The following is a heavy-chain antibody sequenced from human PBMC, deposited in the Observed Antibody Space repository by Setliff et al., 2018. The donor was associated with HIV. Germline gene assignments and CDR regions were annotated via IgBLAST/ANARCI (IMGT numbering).Heavy chain of an antibody. CDR1: GFTFSGSS. Sequence: GGSLRLSCAASGFTFSGSSMNWVRQAPGKGLEWVSTIRHSNPYEYYAESVKVRFTISRDNAKKSLYLQMNSLSAEDTAVYYCARGGDSNASDHWGQGTLVTASS. J-gene: IGHJ4*02. CDR2: IRHSNPYE. D-gene: IGHD3-10*01. V-gene: IGHV3-21*01. CDR3: ARGGDSNASDH.